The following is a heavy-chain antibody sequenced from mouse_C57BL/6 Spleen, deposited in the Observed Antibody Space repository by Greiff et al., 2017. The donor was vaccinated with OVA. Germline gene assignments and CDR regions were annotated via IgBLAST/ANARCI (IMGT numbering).Heavy chain of an antibody. J-gene: IGHJ2*01. CDR2: IYPGSGST. V-gene: IGHV1-55*01. Sequence: QVQLQQPGAELVKPGASVKMSCKASGYTFTSYWITWVKQRPGQGLEWIGDIYPGSGSTNYNEKFKSKATLTVDTSSSTAYMQLSSLTSEDSAVYYCAGGDITAVVGDFDYWGQGTTLTVSS. CDR3: AGGDITAVVGDFDY. CDR1: GYTFTSYW. D-gene: IGHD1-1*01.